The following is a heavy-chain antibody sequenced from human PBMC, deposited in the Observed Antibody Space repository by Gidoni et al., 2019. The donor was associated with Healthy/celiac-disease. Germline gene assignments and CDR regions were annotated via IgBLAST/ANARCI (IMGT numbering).Heavy chain of an antibody. V-gene: IGHV4-39*01. CDR2: IYYSGST. J-gene: IGHJ3*02. CDR3: ARPYSSGWYKEDAFDI. D-gene: IGHD6-19*01. CDR1: GGSIISSSYY. Sequence: QLQLQESGPGLVKPSETLSLTCTVSGGSIISSSYYWGWIRQPPGKGLEWIGSIYYSGSTYYNPSLKSRVTISVDTSKNQFSLKLSSVTAADTAVYYCARPYSSGWYKEDAFDIWGQGTMVTVSS.